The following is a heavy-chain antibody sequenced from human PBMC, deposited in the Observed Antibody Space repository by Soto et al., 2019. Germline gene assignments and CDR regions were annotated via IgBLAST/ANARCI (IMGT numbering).Heavy chain of an antibody. J-gene: IGHJ4*02. V-gene: IGHV4-34*01. Sequence: SETLSLTCAVYGGSFSGYYWSWIRQPPGKGLEWIGEINHSGSTNYNPSLKSRVTISVDTSKNQFSLKLSSVTAADTAVYYCARGGDGYNPDYWGQGTLVTSPQ. CDR2: INHSGST. CDR1: GGSFSGYY. CDR3: ARGGDGYNPDY. D-gene: IGHD5-12*01.